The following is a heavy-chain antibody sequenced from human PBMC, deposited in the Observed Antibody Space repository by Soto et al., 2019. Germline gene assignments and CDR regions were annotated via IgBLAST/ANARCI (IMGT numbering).Heavy chain of an antibody. CDR3: AREGSYCSSTSCSYYYYMDV. D-gene: IGHD2-2*01. V-gene: IGHV3-7*01. Sequence: GGSLRLSCAASGFTFSSYWMSWVRQAPGKGLEWVANIKQDGSEKYYVDSVKGRFTISRDNAKNSLYLQMNSLRAEDTAVYYCAREGSYCSSTSCSYYYYMDVWCKGTTVTVSS. J-gene: IGHJ6*03. CDR2: IKQDGSEK. CDR1: GFTFSSYW.